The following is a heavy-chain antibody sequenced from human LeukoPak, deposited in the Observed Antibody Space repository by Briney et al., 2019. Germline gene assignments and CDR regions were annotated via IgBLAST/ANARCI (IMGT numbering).Heavy chain of an antibody. D-gene: IGHD6-6*01. CDR2: INNSGDST. Sequence: GGSLRVSCAASGFIFSTHAMTWVRQAPGKGLEWFSIINNSGDSTYYADSVKGRFTISRDNSKNTLYLQMNSLRDEDTAVYYCAKAPGSLVSIAARPYYFDYWREGTLATVSS. J-gene: IGHJ4*02. CDR3: AKAPGSLVSIAARPYYFDY. CDR1: GFIFSTHA. V-gene: IGHV3-23*01.